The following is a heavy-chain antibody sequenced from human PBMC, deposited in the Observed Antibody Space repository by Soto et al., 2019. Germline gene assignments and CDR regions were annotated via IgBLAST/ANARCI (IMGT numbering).Heavy chain of an antibody. J-gene: IGHJ6*02. D-gene: IGHD3-10*01. CDR3: ARGFWDYYGSGSYYPSPTYYYYYGMDV. CDR1: GGSFSGYY. V-gene: IGHV4-34*01. CDR2: INHSGST. Sequence: LSLTCAVYGGSFSGYYWSWIRQPPGKGLEWIGEINHSGSTNYNPSLKSRVTISVDTSKNQFSLKLSSVTAADTAVYYCARGFWDYYGSGSYYPSPTYYYYYGMDVWGQGTTVTVSS.